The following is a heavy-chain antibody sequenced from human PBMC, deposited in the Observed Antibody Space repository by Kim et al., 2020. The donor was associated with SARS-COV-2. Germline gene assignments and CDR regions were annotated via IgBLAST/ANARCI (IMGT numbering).Heavy chain of an antibody. Sequence: SETLSLTCAVYGGSFSGYYWSWIRQPPGKGLEWIGEINHSGSTNYNPSLKSRVTISVDTSKNQFSLKLSSVTAADTAVYYCARVGSRTNDYWGQGTLVTVSS. D-gene: IGHD2-2*01. J-gene: IGHJ4*02. CDR2: INHSGST. CDR3: ARVGSRTNDY. V-gene: IGHV4-34*01. CDR1: GGSFSGYY.